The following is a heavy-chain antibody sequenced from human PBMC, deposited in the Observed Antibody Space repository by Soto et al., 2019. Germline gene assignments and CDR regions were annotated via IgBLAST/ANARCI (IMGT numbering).Heavy chain of an antibody. CDR3: AQSYSSCWPAGEYFQQ. Sequence: QITLKESGPTLVKPTQTLTLTCTFSGFSLSTSGGGVGWIRQPPGKALEWLALIYWEYDKRYSPSLKSRLTITKHPPKNQVVLTMTNMDPVDTATYYCAQSYSSCWPAGEYFQQWGQGTLVTVSS. D-gene: IGHD6-19*01. V-gene: IGHV2-5*02. CDR2: IYWEYDK. CDR1: GFSLSTSGGG. J-gene: IGHJ1*01.